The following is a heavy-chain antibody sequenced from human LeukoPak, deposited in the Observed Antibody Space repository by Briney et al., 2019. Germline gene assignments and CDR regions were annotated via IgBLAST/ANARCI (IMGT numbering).Heavy chain of an antibody. CDR2: IYYSGST. Sequence: SETLSLTCTVSGGSISSYHWSWIRQPPGKGLEWIGYIYYSGSTNYNTSLKSRVTISVDTSKNQFSLKLSAGTAADTAVYYCARDLVTWYCSGGSCYSRANYYYYYMDVWGKGTTVTVSS. D-gene: IGHD2-15*01. CDR1: GGSISSYH. CDR3: ARDLVTWYCSGGSCYSRANYYYYYMDV. V-gene: IGHV4-59*01. J-gene: IGHJ6*03.